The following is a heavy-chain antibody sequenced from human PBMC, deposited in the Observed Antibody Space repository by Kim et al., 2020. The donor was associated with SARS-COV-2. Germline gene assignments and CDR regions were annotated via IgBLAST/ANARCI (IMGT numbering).Heavy chain of an antibody. J-gene: IGHJ4*02. CDR3: ARDPGYSSGWYAY. CDR1: GGTFSSYA. D-gene: IGHD6-19*01. CDR2: IIPIFGTA. Sequence: SVKVSCKASGGTFSSYAISWVRQAPGQGLEWMGGIIPIFGTANYAQKFQGRVKITADESTSTAYMELSSLRSEDTAVYYCARDPGYSSGWYAYWGQGTLVTVSS. V-gene: IGHV1-69*13.